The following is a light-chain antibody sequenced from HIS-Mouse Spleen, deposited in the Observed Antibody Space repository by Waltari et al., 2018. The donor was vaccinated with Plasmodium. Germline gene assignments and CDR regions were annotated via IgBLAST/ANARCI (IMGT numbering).Light chain of an antibody. Sequence: SYELTQPPSVSVSPGQKASITCSGDTLGHKYACWYQQKPGQCPVLVIYQDSKRPSGIPERFSGSNSGNTATLTISGTQAMDEADYYCQAWDSSTVVFGGGTKLTVL. CDR3: QAWDSSTVV. J-gene: IGLJ2*01. CDR1: TLGHKY. V-gene: IGLV3-1*01. CDR2: QDS.